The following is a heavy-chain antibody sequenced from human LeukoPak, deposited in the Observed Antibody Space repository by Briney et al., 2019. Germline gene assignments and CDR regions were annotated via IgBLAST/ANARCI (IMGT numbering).Heavy chain of an antibody. Sequence: GGSLRLSCAASGFTFDNYAMSWVRQAPGKGLEWVAYISNSGATINYADSVKGRFTISRDNAKKSVYLQMNSLRDEDTALYYCARDGGYWGQGILVTVSS. CDR1: GFTFDNYA. CDR2: ISNSGATI. CDR3: ARDGGY. D-gene: IGHD3-10*01. V-gene: IGHV3-48*02. J-gene: IGHJ4*02.